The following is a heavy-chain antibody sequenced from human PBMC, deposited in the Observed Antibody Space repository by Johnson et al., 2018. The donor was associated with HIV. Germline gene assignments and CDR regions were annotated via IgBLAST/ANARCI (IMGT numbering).Heavy chain of an antibody. CDR2: IYSGGST. CDR1: GFTVSSNY. D-gene: IGHD1-26*01. J-gene: IGHJ3*02. CDR3: ARDPGGSLGAFDI. Sequence: MQLVESGGGLIQPGGSLRLSCVASGFTVSSNYMSWVRQAPGKGLEWVSVIYSGGSTYYADSVKGRFTISRDNSKNTLYLQMNSLRVEDTAVYYCARDPGGSLGAFDIWGQGTIVTVSS. V-gene: IGHV3-53*01.